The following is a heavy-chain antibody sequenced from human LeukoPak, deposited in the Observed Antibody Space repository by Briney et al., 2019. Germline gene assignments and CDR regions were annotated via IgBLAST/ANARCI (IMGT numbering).Heavy chain of an antibody. CDR3: ARFGYYDSSGYSFDY. CDR1: GGSISSGGYS. D-gene: IGHD3-22*01. J-gene: IGHJ4*02. Sequence: SETLSLTCAVSGGSISSGGYSWSWIRQPPGKGLEWIGYIYHSGSTYYNPSLKSRVTISVDGSKNQFSLKLSSVTAADTAVYYCARFGYYDSSGYSFDYWGQGTLVTVSS. CDR2: IYHSGST. V-gene: IGHV4-30-2*01.